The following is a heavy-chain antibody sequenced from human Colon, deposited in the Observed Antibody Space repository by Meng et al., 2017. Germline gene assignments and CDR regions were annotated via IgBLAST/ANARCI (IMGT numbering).Heavy chain of an antibody. CDR3: ARDHGTGLDH. V-gene: IGHV3-11*01. Sequence: QGEVVGSGGGLVKPGGSLRLACAASGFTFRDYYMTWICQAPGKGLEWVSHISSSGKIIDYADSVKGRFTISRDNANNSLYLQMDSLTADDTAVYYCARDHGTGLDHWGQGALVTVSS. J-gene: IGHJ4*02. D-gene: IGHD1-14*01. CDR2: ISSSGKII. CDR1: GFTFRDYY.